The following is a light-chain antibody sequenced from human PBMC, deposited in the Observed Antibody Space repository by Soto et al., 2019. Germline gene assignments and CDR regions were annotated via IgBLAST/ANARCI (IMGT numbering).Light chain of an antibody. CDR2: GAS. CDR3: HQFHDWPLYT. V-gene: IGKV3-15*01. Sequence: EIVLTQSPGTLSLSPGERATLSCRASQSVSSSYLAWYQQKPGQAPRLLIYGASTRATGIPARFSGSGSGTEFTLTISSLQSEDFAVYYCHQFHDWPLYTFGQGTRLEI. J-gene: IGKJ5*01. CDR1: QSVSSSY.